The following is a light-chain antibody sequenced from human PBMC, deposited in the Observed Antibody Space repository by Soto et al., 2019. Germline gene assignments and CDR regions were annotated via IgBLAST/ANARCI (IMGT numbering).Light chain of an antibody. CDR3: QQRSSWPT. CDR1: QSVSNNY. Sequence: EIVLTQSPGTLSLSPGERATLSCRASQSVSNNYLAWYQQKPGQAPRLLIYGVYSRAAGIPDRFSGSGSGTDFTLTISSLEPEDFAVYYCQQRSSWPTFGQGTRLEIK. V-gene: IGKV3D-20*02. CDR2: GVY. J-gene: IGKJ5*01.